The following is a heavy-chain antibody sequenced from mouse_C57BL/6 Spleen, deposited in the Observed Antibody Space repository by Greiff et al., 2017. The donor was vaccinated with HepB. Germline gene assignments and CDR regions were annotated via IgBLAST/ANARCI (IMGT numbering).Heavy chain of an antibody. CDR3: ARDGYYVPDWFAY. V-gene: IGHV14-3*01. Sequence: DVKLQESVAELVRPGASVKLSCTASGFNIKNTYMHWVKQRPEQGLEWIGRIDPANGNTKYAPKFQGKATITADTSSNTAYLQLSSLTSEDTAIYYCARDGYYVPDWFAYWGQGTLVTVSA. J-gene: IGHJ3*01. CDR2: IDPANGNT. CDR1: GFNIKNTY. D-gene: IGHD2-3*01.